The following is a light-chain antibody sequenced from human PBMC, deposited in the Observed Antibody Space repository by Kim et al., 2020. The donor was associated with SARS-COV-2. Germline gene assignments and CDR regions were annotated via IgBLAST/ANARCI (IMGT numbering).Light chain of an antibody. CDR1: NNDIGGYKY. CDR3: SSFAGRNTFGV. CDR2: EVN. Sequence: QSVTITCTGTNNDIGGYKYVSWYQQHPGKAPRLMIFEVNKRSSGVPDRFSGSKSGNTASLTVSGLQAEDEADYYCSSFAGRNTFGVFGGGTQLTVL. V-gene: IGLV2-8*01. J-gene: IGLJ3*02.